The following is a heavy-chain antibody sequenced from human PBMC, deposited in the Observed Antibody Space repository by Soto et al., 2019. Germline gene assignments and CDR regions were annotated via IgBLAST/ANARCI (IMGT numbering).Heavy chain of an antibody. CDR3: ASSRTAGYHSLDY. CDR2: ISSSSSYI. D-gene: IGHD3-9*01. CDR1: GFTFSSYR. V-gene: IGHV3-21*01. Sequence: EVQLVESGGRLVKPGGSLRISCAASGFTFSSYRMNWVRQSPGKGLEWVSSISSSSSYIYYAYSVKGRFTISRDNAKNSLYLKRNSVRADDTSVYYFASSRTAGYHSLDYWGQGTLGTRSS. J-gene: IGHJ4*02.